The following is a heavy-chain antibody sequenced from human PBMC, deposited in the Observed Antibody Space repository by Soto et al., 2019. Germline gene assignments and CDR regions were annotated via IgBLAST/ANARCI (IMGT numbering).Heavy chain of an antibody. CDR1: GFTFSSYA. D-gene: IGHD3-3*01. CDR3: AKWTTENTLGVVHFDY. J-gene: IGHJ4*02. Sequence: GGSLRLSCAASGFTFSSYAMSWVRQAPGKGLEWVSAIGGSGGSTYYADSVKGRFTISRDNSKNTLYLQMNSLRAEDTAVYYCAKWTTENTLGVVHFDYWGQGTLVTVSS. V-gene: IGHV3-23*01. CDR2: IGGSGGST.